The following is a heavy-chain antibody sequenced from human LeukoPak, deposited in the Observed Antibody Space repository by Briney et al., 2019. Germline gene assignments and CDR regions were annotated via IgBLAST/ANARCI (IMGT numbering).Heavy chain of an antibody. CDR3: ARGLGEGYPDS. J-gene: IGHJ4*02. V-gene: IGHV4-34*01. CDR1: GGSSNGFY. D-gene: IGHD5-24*01. CDR2: INHSRGT. Sequence: SETLSLTCAVHGGSSNGFYWTWMRQAPGKGPEWIGEINHSRGTSYTASLWSRVTISQDTSKNQFSLKLTSVTAADTAVYYCARGLGEGYPDSWGQGTLVIVSS.